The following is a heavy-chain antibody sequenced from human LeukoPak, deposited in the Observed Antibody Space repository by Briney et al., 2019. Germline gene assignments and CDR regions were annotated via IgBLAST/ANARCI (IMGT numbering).Heavy chain of an antibody. Sequence: GRSLRLSCAASGFTFSSYGMHWVRQAPGKGLEWVAVIWYDGSNKYYADSVKGRFTISRDNSKNTLYLQMNSLRAEDTAVYYCAKGLRGRNTIFGVVITDGGAVFDYWGQGTLVTVSS. CDR1: GFTFSSYG. J-gene: IGHJ4*02. V-gene: IGHV3-33*06. CDR3: AKGLRGRNTIFGVVITDGGAVFDY. D-gene: IGHD3-3*01. CDR2: IWYDGSNK.